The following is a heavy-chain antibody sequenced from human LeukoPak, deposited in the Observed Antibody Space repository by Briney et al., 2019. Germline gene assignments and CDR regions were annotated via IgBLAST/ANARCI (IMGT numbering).Heavy chain of an antibody. CDR2: INPNSGGT. D-gene: IGHD1-14*01. V-gene: IGHV1-2*06. CDR1: GYTFTGYY. J-gene: IGHJ4*02. Sequence: ASVKVSCKASGYTFTGYYTHWVRQAPGQGLEWMGRINPNSGGTNYAQKFQGRVTMTRDTSISTAYMDLSRLRSDDTAVYYCAREGGATTGFDYWGQGTLVTVSS. CDR3: AREGGATTGFDY.